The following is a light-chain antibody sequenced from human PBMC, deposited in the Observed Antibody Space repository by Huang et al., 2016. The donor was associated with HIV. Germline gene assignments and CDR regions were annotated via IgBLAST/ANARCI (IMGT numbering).Light chain of an antibody. J-gene: IGKJ3*01. CDR2: AAS. V-gene: IGKV1-39*01. CDR3: QQTYSSPFT. Sequence: DIQMTQSPSFVSAYVGDRVTITCRASQRIITHLSWYQQKPGKAPTLLIYAASNLETGVPSRFSGSGSGTDFTLTISSLQPSDFATYFCQQTYSSPFTFGPGTTVDIK. CDR1: QRIITH.